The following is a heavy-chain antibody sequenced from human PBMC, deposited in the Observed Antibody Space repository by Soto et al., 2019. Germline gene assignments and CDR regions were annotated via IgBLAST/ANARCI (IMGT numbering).Heavy chain of an antibody. V-gene: IGHV4-34*01. CDR1: GGSFSGYY. Sequence: PSETLSLTCAVYGGSFSGYYWSWIRQPPGKGLEWIGEINHSGSTNYNPSLKSRVTISVDTSKNQFSLKLSSVTAADTAVYYCARGRKVRTHIVVVVAATRWFDPWGQGTLVTVSS. CDR3: ARGRKVRTHIVVVVAATRWFDP. J-gene: IGHJ5*02. D-gene: IGHD2-15*01. CDR2: INHSGST.